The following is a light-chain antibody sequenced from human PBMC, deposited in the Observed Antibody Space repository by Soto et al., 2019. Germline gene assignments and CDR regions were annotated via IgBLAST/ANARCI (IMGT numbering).Light chain of an antibody. V-gene: IGLV1-40*01. J-gene: IGLJ3*02. CDR3: QSYDSNLKSWV. CDR1: SSNIGAGYT. CDR2: ANS. Sequence: QLVLTQPPSVSGAPGQRVTISCTGSSSNIGAGYTVHWYKQLPGTAPKVVVYANSNRPSGVPDRFSGSKSGTSASLAITGLQAEDEADYYCQSYDSNLKSWVFGGGTKVTVL.